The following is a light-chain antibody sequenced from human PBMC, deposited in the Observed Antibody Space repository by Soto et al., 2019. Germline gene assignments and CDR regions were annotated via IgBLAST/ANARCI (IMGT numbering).Light chain of an antibody. CDR3: QSYDSSLSVYV. CDR2: GNN. CDR1: SSNIGAGYD. J-gene: IGLJ1*01. Sequence: QSVLTQPPSVSGAPGQRVTISCTGSSSNIGAGYDVHWYQQLPGTAPKLLIYGNNNRPSGVPDRFSGSKSGTSASLAITGLQADDEAGYYCQSYDSSLSVYVFGTGTKLTVL. V-gene: IGLV1-40*01.